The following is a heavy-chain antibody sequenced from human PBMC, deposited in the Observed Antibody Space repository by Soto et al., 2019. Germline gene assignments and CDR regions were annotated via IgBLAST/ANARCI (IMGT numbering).Heavy chain of an antibody. CDR3: VRATAARQRDYSYHYYLHI. J-gene: IGHJ6*03. CDR1: GYTFTSYY. CDR2: INPGGGST. V-gene: IGHV1-46*03. Sequence: GASVKVSCKASGYTFTSYYMHWVRQAPGQGLEWMGIINPGGGSTSYAQKFQGRVTMTRDTSTSTVYVELSSLRSDDTAVYFCVRATAARQRDYSYHYYLHIWGKGTTVTVSS. D-gene: IGHD6-6*01.